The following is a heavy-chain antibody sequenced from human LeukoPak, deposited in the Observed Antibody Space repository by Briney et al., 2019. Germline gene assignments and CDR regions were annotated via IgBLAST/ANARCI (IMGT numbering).Heavy chain of an antibody. V-gene: IGHV3-23*01. CDR2: ISGSGGST. Sequence: GGSLRLSCAASGFTFSSYAMSWVRQAPGKGLEWVSAISGSGGSTYYADSVKGRFTISRDNSKNTLYLRMNSLRAEDTAVYYCARTTGLAQTLRSWGQGTLVTVSS. D-gene: IGHD5-12*01. CDR1: GFTFSSYA. J-gene: IGHJ4*02. CDR3: ARTTGLAQTLRS.